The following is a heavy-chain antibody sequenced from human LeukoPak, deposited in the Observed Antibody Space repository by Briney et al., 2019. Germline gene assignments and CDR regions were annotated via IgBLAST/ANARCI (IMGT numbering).Heavy chain of an antibody. CDR1: GGSISSGGYY. Sequence: SSQTLSLTCTVSGGSISSGGYYWSWIRQPPGKGLEWIGYIYHSGSTYYNPSLKSRVTISVDRSKNQFSLKLSSVTAADTAVYYCARGSFGGVIPMNYFDYWGQGTLVTVSS. J-gene: IGHJ4*02. V-gene: IGHV4-30-2*01. CDR3: ARGSFGGVIPMNYFDY. D-gene: IGHD3-16*02. CDR2: IYHSGST.